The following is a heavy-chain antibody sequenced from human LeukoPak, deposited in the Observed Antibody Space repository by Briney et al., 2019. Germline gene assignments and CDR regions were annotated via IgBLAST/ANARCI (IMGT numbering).Heavy chain of an antibody. D-gene: IGHD2-15*01. CDR2: ISTDGYTT. CDR3: ASRYCSGGDCYLSFDH. V-gene: IGHV3-74*01. CDR1: GLAFSAYK. J-gene: IGHJ4*02. Sequence: GGSLRLSCAASGLAFSAYKMHWVRQAPRKGLVWVSRISTDGYTTDYADFVQGRFTASRDNTKNTWSLEMNSLRAEDTAVYYCASRYCSGGDCYLSFDHWGQGTLVTVSS.